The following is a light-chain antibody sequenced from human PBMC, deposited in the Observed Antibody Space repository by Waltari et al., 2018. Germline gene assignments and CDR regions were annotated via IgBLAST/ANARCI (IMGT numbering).Light chain of an antibody. CDR2: WAS. V-gene: IGKV4-1*01. CDR1: QSVLYSSNNKNY. CDR3: QQYYSTPPT. J-gene: IGKJ1*01. Sequence: DIVMTQSPDSLAVSLGEGAAIYCKSSQSVLYSSNNKNYLAWYQQKPGQPPKLLIYWASTREAGVPDRFSGSGSGTDFTLTISSLQAEDVAVYYCQQYYSTPPTFGQGTKVEIK.